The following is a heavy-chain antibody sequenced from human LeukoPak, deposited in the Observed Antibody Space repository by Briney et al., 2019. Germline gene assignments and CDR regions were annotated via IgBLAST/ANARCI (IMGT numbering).Heavy chain of an antibody. CDR2: IYYSGST. CDR3: AKGRWFGESREWLQY. Sequence: PSETLSLTCTVSGGSISSYYWSWIRQPPGKGLEWIGYIYYSGSTNYNPSLKSRVTISVDTSKNQFSLKLSSVTAADTAVYYCAKGRWFGESREWLQYWGQGTLVTVSS. V-gene: IGHV4-59*01. J-gene: IGHJ4*02. D-gene: IGHD3-10*01. CDR1: GGSISSYY.